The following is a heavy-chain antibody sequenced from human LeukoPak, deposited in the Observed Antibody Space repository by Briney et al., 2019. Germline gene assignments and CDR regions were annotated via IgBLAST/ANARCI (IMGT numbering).Heavy chain of an antibody. CDR1: GFTFSTYS. CDR3: ARGEFIEPPYAFDI. V-gene: IGHV3-48*01. J-gene: IGHJ3*02. D-gene: IGHD1-14*01. CDR2: ISSSSSTK. Sequence: GGSLRLSCAASGFTFSTYSMNWVRQAPGKGLEWVSYISSSSSTKYYADSVKGRFTISRDNAKKSLYLQMNSLRAEDTAVYYCARGEFIEPPYAFDIWGQGTMVTVSS.